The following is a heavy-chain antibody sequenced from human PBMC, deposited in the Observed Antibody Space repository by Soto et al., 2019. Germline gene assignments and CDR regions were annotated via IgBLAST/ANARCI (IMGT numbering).Heavy chain of an antibody. J-gene: IGHJ6*02. Sequence: SVKVSCKSSGGPFSSYAISWVRQAPGQGLEWMGGIIPIFGTANYAQKFQGRVTITADESTSTAYMELSSLRSEDTAVYYCASGTVVRGLKMTYYYGMDVWGQGTTVTVSS. CDR3: ASGTVVRGLKMTYYYGMDV. CDR2: IIPIFGTA. CDR1: GGPFSSYA. D-gene: IGHD3-10*01. V-gene: IGHV1-69*13.